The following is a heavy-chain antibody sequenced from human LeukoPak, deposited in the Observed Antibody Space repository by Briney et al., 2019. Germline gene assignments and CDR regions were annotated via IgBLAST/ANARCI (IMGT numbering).Heavy chain of an antibody. CDR3: ARDLAYPMAGRVY. CDR1: GGSISSYY. CDR2: IYYSGST. J-gene: IGHJ4*02. Sequence: SETLSLTCTVSGGSISSYYWSWIRQPPGKGLEWIGYIYYSGSTYYNPSLKSRVTISVDTSKSQFSLKLGSVTAADTAVYYCARDLAYPMAGRVYWGQGTLVTVSS. V-gene: IGHV4-59*12. D-gene: IGHD6-19*01.